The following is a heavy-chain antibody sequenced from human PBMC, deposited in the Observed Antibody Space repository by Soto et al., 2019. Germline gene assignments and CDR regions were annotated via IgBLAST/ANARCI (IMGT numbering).Heavy chain of an antibody. Sequence: SETLSLTCTVSGGSVSSSDSYWSWIRQPPGKGLEWIGYIYYSGNTNYNPSLKSRVTISLDTSKNQFSLKLSSVTAADTAVHYCAIIGRRELLVAYWGQGTLVTVSS. CDR3: AIIGRRELLVAY. CDR1: GGSVSSSDSY. J-gene: IGHJ4*02. CDR2: IYYSGNT. D-gene: IGHD1-26*01. V-gene: IGHV4-61*08.